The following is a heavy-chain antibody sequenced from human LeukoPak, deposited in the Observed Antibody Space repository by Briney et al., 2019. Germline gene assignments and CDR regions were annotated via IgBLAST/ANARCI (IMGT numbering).Heavy chain of an antibody. V-gene: IGHV1-69*05. CDR2: IIPIFGST. D-gene: IGHD3-22*01. Sequence: SVKDSCKASGGTFSSHRLSWVRQAPGQGLDWMGGIIPIFGSTNYAQTFQGRVTITMDKSKSTAYMEMSSLRTDDTAVYYCARRWPHSSGYYLVDYWGQGTLVTVSS. J-gene: IGHJ4*02. CDR1: GGTFSSHR. CDR3: ARRWPHSSGYYLVDY.